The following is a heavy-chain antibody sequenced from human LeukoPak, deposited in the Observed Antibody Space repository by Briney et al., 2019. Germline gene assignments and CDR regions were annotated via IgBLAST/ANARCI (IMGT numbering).Heavy chain of an antibody. CDR1: GFTVGSNY. V-gene: IGHV3-53*01. D-gene: IGHD6-19*01. CDR2: LYSGGAT. J-gene: IGHJ4*02. CDR3: TKLKGWYGEGFFDY. Sequence: GGSLRLSCAASGFTVGSNYMSWVRQPAGKGLEWVSVLYSGGATFYADSVKGRFTISRDTSKNTLYLQMNDLRADDTAVYYCTKLKGWYGEGFFDYWGQGTLVTVSS.